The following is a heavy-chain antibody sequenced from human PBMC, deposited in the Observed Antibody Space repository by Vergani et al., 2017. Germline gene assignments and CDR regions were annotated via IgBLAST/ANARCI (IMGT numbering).Heavy chain of an antibody. CDR3: ARGSSSWYYYYYYMDV. CDR2: MNPNSGNT. CDR1: GYTFTSYD. D-gene: IGHD6-13*01. Sequence: QVQLVQSGAEVKKPGASVKVSCKASGYTFTSYDINWVRQATGQGLEWMGWMNPNSGNTGYAQKFQGRVTMTRNTSISTAYMELSSLRSEDTAVYYCARGSSSWYYYYYYMDVWGKGTTVTVSS. V-gene: IGHV1-8*01. J-gene: IGHJ6*03.